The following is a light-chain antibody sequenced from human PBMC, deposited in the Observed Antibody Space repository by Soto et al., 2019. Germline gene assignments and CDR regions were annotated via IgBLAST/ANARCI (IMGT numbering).Light chain of an antibody. CDR1: SSNIGTGYD. V-gene: IGLV1-40*01. CDR3: QSYDSNLSVV. CDR2: GNS. J-gene: IGLJ2*01. Sequence: VLTQPPSVSGAPGQRVTISCTGSSSNIGTGYDVHWYQQLPGTAPKLLIYGNSNRPSGVPDRFSGSKSGTSASLAITGLQAEDEADYYCQSYDSNLSVVFGGGTKLTVL.